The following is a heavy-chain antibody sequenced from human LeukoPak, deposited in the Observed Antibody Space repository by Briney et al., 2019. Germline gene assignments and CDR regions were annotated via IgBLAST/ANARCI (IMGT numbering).Heavy chain of an antibody. CDR1: GFTFSSYA. CDR2: ISGSGGSA. D-gene: IGHD3-3*01. Sequence: PGGSLRLSCAASGFTFSSYAMSWVRQAPGKGLEWVSAISGSGGSAYYADSVKGRFTISRDNSKNTLYLQMNSLRAEDTAVYYCVRNDFWSGYFYFDYWGQGTLVTVSS. CDR3: VRNDFWSGYFYFDY. J-gene: IGHJ4*02. V-gene: IGHV3-23*01.